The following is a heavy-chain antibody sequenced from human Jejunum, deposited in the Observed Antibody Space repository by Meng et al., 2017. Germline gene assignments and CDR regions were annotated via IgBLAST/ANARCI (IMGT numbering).Heavy chain of an antibody. Sequence: GESLKISCAASGLTFRDYFMTWIRQAPGKGLEWISYMSSTSNTIFYADAVKGRFTISRDNAKNTLYLEMNSLSREDTAVYYCAREGRSYGWGDYYGMDVWGQGTMVTVSS. J-gene: IGHJ6*02. CDR2: MSSTSNTI. CDR1: GLTFRDYF. D-gene: IGHD5-18*01. CDR3: AREGRSYGWGDYYGMDV. V-gene: IGHV3-11*01.